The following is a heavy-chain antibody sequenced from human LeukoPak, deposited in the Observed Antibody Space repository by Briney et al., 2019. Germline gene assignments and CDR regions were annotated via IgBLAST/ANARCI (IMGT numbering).Heavy chain of an antibody. CDR2: IKTDGSLT. J-gene: IGHJ4*02. D-gene: IGHD7-27*01. CDR1: GFTFSNYW. CDR3: ARDLNWETY. V-gene: IGHV3-7*01. Sequence: PGGSLRLSCVASGFTFSNYWMTWVRQAPGKGLEWVANIKTDGSLTYYVDSVKGRFTISRDNAKNSLYLQMNSLRAEDTAVYYCARDLNWETYWGQGTLVSVSS.